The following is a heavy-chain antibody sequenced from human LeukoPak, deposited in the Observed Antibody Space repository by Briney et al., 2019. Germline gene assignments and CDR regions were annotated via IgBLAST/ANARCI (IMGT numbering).Heavy chain of an antibody. CDR3: TTDPFQNIVVVPAAIIKMDY. J-gene: IGHJ4*02. Sequence: GGSLRLSCAASGFTFSKAWMSWVRQAPGKGLEWVGRIKSKTDGGTDYAAPVEGRFTISRDDSKNTLYLQMNSLKTEDTAVYYCTTDPFQNIVVVPAAIIKMDYWGQGTLVTVAS. CDR2: IKSKTDGGT. D-gene: IGHD2-2*01. V-gene: IGHV3-15*01. CDR1: GFTFSKAW.